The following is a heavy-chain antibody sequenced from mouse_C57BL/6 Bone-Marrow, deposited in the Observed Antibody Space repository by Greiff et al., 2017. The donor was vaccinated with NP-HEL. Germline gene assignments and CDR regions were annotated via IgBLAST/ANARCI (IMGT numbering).Heavy chain of an antibody. J-gene: IGHJ4*01. D-gene: IGHD2-4*01. CDR1: GYTFTDYY. Sequence: QVQLKQSGAELVRPGASVKLSCKASGYTFTDYYINWVKQRPGQGLEWIARIYPGSGNTYYNEKFKGKATLTAEKSSSTAYMQLSSLTSEDSAVYFCARPIYYDYDDGDYYAMDYWGQGTSVTVSS. CDR3: ARPIYYDYDDGDYYAMDY. V-gene: IGHV1-76*01. CDR2: IYPGSGNT.